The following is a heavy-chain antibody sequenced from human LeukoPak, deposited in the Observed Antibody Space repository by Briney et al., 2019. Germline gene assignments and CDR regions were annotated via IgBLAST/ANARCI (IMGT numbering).Heavy chain of an antibody. D-gene: IGHD2-21*02. Sequence: PSETLSLTCTVSGDSISSSNYFWGWIRQPPGKGLEWIGEISYSGNTYYNPSLKSRVTISMDTSKNQFSLNLNSVTASDTTVYYCARRSPLVAVTTAHYYDYWGPGTLVTVPS. J-gene: IGHJ4*02. CDR1: GDSISSSNYF. CDR3: ARRSPLVAVTTAHYYDY. V-gene: IGHV4-39*01. CDR2: ISYSGNT.